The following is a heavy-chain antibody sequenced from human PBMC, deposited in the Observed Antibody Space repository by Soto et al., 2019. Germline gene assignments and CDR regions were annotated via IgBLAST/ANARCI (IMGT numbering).Heavy chain of an antibody. CDR1: GYTFTSYG. Sequence: ASVKVSCKASGYTFTSYGITWVRQAPGQGLEWMGWISIYNGHTEYAQKFQGRVTMTTDTSTRTAYMELRSLRFDDTALYYCARRGSGLVDFWGQGTLVTVSS. D-gene: IGHD6-19*01. J-gene: IGHJ4*02. CDR3: ARRGSGLVDF. CDR2: ISIYNGHT. V-gene: IGHV1-18*01.